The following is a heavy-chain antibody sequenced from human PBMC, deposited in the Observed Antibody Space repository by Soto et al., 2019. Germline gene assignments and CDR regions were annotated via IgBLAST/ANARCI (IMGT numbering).Heavy chain of an antibody. J-gene: IGHJ6*02. CDR2: FDPEDGET. CDR3: ATTLNWNYERGSDV. Sequence: ASVKVSCKVSGYTLTELARHWVRQAPGKGLEWMGGFDPEDGETIYAQKFQGRVTMTEDTSTDTAYMELSSLRSEDTAVYYCATTLNWNYERGSDVWGQGTTVTVSS. D-gene: IGHD1-7*01. V-gene: IGHV1-24*01. CDR1: GYTLTELA.